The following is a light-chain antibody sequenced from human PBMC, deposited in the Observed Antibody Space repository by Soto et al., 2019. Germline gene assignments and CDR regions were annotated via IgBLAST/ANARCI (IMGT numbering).Light chain of an antibody. Sequence: QSVLTQPPSGSGSPGLSVTISCTGTSSDVGYYNYVYWYQHHPGKAPKLMISEVSKRPSGVPDRFSGSKSGNTASLTISGLQAEEEADYYCSSYAGSKNFVFGPGTKLTVL. V-gene: IGLV2-8*01. J-gene: IGLJ1*01. CDR3: SSYAGSKNFV. CDR2: EVS. CDR1: SSDVGYYNY.